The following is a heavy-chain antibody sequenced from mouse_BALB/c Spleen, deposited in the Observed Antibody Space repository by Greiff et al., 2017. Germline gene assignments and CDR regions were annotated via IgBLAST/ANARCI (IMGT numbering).Heavy chain of an antibody. D-gene: IGHD2-14*01. CDR1: GFSLTSYG. J-gene: IGHJ3*01. CDR3: ASHYYRYPFAY. V-gene: IGHV2-2*02. CDR2: IWSGGST. Sequence: VQLQQSGPGLVQPSQSLSITCTVSGFSLTSYGVHWVRQSPGKGLEWLGVIWSGGSTDYNAAFISRLSISKDNSKSQVFFKMNSLQANDTAIYYCASHYYRYPFAYWGQGTLVTVSA.